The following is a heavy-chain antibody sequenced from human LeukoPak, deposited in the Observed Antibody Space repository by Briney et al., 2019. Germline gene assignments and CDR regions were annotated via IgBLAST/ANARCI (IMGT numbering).Heavy chain of an antibody. D-gene: IGHD3-10*01. V-gene: IGHV3-20*01. J-gene: IGHJ4*02. CDR2: INWNGGST. CDR3: ARDYYGSGDYYFDY. Sequence: GVSLRLSCAASGFTFDDYGRSWVRQAPGKGLEWVSGINWNGGSTGYADSVKGRFTISRDNAKNSLYLQMNSLRAEDTALYHCARDYYGSGDYYFDYWGQGTLVTVSS. CDR1: GFTFDDYG.